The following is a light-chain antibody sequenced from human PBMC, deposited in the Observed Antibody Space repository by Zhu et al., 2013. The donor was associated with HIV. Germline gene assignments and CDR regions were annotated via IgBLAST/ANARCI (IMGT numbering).Light chain of an antibody. V-gene: IGKV2-24*01. Sequence: IVMTQTPLSSPVTLGQPASISCRSSQSLVHSDGNTYLSWLQQRPGQPPRLLIYKISNRFSGVPDRFSGSGAGTDFTLRIDTVQTEDLAIYYCMQGTHWPPWTFGQGTKLEI. CDR1: QSLVHSDGNTY. CDR2: KIS. CDR3: MQGTHWPPWT. J-gene: IGKJ1*01.